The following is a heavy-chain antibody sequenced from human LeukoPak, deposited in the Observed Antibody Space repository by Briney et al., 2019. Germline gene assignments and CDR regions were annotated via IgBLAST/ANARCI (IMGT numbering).Heavy chain of an antibody. J-gene: IGHJ4*02. D-gene: IGHD2-2*02. V-gene: IGHV3-30*02. CDR3: AEDMGCSSTSCYTGCFDY. CDR1: GFTFSSYG. Sequence: PGRSLRLSCAASGFTFSSYGMHWVRQAPGKGLEWVAFIRYDGSNKYYADSVKGRFTISRDNSKNTLYLQMNSLRAEDTAVYYCAEDMGCSSTSCYTGCFDYWGQGTLVTVSS. CDR2: IRYDGSNK.